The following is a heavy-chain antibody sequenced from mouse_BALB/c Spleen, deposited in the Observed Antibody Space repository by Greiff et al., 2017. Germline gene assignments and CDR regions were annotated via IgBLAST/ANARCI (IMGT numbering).Heavy chain of an antibody. D-gene: IGHD3-1*01. Sequence: EVHLVESGGGLVKLGGSLKLSCAASGFTFSSYYMSWVRQTPEKRLELVAAINSNGGSTYYPDTVKGRFTISRDNAKNNLYLQMSSLKSEDTAMYYCARDRGIYYAMDYWGQGTSVTVSS. V-gene: IGHV5-6-2*01. CDR3: ARDRGIYYAMDY. CDR2: INSNGGST. CDR1: GFTFSSYY. J-gene: IGHJ4*01.